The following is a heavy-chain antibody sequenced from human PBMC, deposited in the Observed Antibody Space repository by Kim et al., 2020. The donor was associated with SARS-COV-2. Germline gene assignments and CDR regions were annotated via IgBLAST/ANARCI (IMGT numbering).Heavy chain of an antibody. CDR2: T. V-gene: IGHV3-74*01. Sequence: TNYADSVKGRFTVSRDNAKNTLYLQMDSLRVEDTAVYHCARGYSYGMDVWGQGTTVTVSS. CDR3: ARGYSYGMDV. J-gene: IGHJ6*02.